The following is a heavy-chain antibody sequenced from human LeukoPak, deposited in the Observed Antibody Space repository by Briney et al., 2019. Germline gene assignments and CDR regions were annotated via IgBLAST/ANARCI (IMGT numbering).Heavy chain of an antibody. J-gene: IGHJ4*02. D-gene: IGHD4/OR15-4a*01. Sequence: GGSLRLSCAVSGFTVSSNSMSWVRQAPGKGLEWVSFIYSGGNTHYSDSLKGRFTISRDNSKNTLYLQMNSLRVEDTAVYYCARRAGAYSHPYDYWGQGTLVTVSS. V-gene: IGHV3-53*01. CDR3: ARRAGAYSHPYDY. CDR1: GFTVSSNS. CDR2: IYSGGNT.